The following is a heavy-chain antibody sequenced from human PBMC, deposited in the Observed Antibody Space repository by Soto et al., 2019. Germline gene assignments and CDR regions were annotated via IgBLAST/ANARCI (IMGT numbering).Heavy chain of an antibody. CDR1: GDSVSSNSAG. V-gene: IGHV6-1*01. CDR3: ARGEQYSGRIFDY. CDR2: TYYRSTWYY. J-gene: IGHJ4*01. Sequence: SQTLSLTCAITGDSVSSNSAGWSRVRQSPSKGLEWLGRTYYRSTWYYEYAVSVRGRITINPDTSKNQYSLQLNSVTPEDTAVYFCARGEQYSGRIFDYWGQGTRVTVSS. D-gene: IGHD1-26*01.